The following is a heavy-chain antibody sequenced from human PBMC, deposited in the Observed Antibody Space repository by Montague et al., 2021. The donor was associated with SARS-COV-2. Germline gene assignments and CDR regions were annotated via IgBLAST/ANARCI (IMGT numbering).Heavy chain of an antibody. D-gene: IGHD3-10*01. Sequence: CAISGDSVSSNSAAWNWIRQSPSRGLEWLGRTYYRSKWYNDYAVXVKSRITINPDTSKNQFSLQLNSVTPEDTAVYYCARGLWFGELLSLYYYYGMDVWGQGTTVTVSS. CDR1: GDSVSSNSAA. CDR3: ARGLWFGELLSLYYYYGMDV. CDR2: TYYRSKWYN. V-gene: IGHV6-1*01. J-gene: IGHJ6*02.